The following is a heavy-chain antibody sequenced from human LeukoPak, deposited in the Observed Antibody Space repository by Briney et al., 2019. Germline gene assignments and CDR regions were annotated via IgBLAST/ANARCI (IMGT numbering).Heavy chain of an antibody. Sequence: SETLSLTCTVSGYFINSDYFWGWVRQTPGKGPEWVGTIYHTGSTYYNPSLKSRVTISVDTSKNQFSLRLSSVTAADTAVYYCARESLYSYFDDWGQGTLVTVSS. CDR1: GYFINSDYF. CDR3: ARESLYSYFDD. J-gene: IGHJ4*02. CDR2: IYHTGST. V-gene: IGHV4-38-2*02. D-gene: IGHD2-15*01.